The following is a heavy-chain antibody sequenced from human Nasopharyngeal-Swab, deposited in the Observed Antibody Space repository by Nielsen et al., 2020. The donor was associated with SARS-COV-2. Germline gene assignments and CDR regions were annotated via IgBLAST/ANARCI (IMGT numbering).Heavy chain of an antibody. CDR3: ARTPPTIAAHAFDI. J-gene: IGHJ3*02. D-gene: IGHD6-13*01. CDR2: IDWADDQ. CDR1: GFSLRPSGMC. V-gene: IGHV2-70*01. Sequence: SGPTLVKPTQTLTLTCTFSGFSLRPSGMCVSWIRQPPGKALEWLALIDWADDQYYSTSLKTRLTISKDTSKNQVVLTVTDMDPVDTATYYCARTPPTIAAHAFDIWGQGTMVTVSS.